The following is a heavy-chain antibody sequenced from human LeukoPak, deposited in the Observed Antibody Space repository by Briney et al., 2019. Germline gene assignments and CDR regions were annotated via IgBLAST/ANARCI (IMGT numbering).Heavy chain of an antibody. D-gene: IGHD3-22*01. CDR2: ISASNRTT. CDR3: ASAYDNTRGPHDY. CDR1: GFTFNTYT. V-gene: IGHV3-48*02. J-gene: IGHJ4*02. Sequence: GGSLRLSCAASGFTFNTYTMTWVRQAPGKGLEWVSYISASNRTTYYADSEKGRFTISRDNAKNSLYLQMNSLRDEDTAVYYCASAYDNTRGPHDYWGQGTLVTVSS.